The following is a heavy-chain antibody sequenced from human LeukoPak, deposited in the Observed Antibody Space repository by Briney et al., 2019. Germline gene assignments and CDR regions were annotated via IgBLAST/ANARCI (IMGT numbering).Heavy chain of an antibody. J-gene: IGHJ4*02. CDR1: GLTFSSYE. D-gene: IGHD7-27*01. Sequence: PGGSLRLSCAGSGLTFSSYEMNWVRQAPGKGLEWVSYISSSGSNIYYADSVKGRFTISRDNAKNSLYLQMNNLRAEDTAVYYCAREGTGDLFDYWGQGTLVTVSS. CDR3: AREGTGDLFDY. V-gene: IGHV3-48*03. CDR2: ISSSGSNI.